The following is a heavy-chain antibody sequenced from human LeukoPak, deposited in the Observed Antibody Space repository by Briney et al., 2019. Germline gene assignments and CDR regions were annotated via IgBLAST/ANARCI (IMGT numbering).Heavy chain of an antibody. CDR1: GGTFSSYA. CDR3: ASLDRIAAAGTLRFDP. CDR2: IIPILGIA. Sequence: HGASVKVSCKASGGTFSSYAISWVRQAPGQGLEWMGRIIPILGIANYAQKFQGRVTITADKSTSTAYMELSSLRSEDTAVYYCASLDRIAAAGTLRFDPWGQGTLVTVSS. J-gene: IGHJ5*02. D-gene: IGHD6-13*01. V-gene: IGHV1-69*04.